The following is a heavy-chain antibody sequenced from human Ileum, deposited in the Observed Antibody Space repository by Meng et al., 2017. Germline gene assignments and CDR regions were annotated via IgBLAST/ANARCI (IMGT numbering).Heavy chain of an antibody. D-gene: IGHD3-10*01. J-gene: IGHJ4*02. CDR3: ARERRHYYGSGSFDY. V-gene: IGHV4-30-4*01. CDR2: TYYNGSP. CDR1: GGSFSSDNYY. Sequence: QVQLQESGPGLVKPSQTLSLTCRVPGGSFSSDNYYWTWIRQTPGKGLEWIGLTYYNGSPFYNPSLRSRVTISVDTSKDQFSLKLTSVTAADTAVYYCARERRHYYGSGSFDYWGQGILVTVSS.